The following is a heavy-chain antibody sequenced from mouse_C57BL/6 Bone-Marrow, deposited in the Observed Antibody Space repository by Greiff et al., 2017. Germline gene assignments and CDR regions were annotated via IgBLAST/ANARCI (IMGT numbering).Heavy chain of an antibody. CDR3: ARNDDYYPYYFGY. J-gene: IGHJ2*01. CDR1: GFSLTSYA. D-gene: IGHD2-3*01. Sequence: VHLVESGPGLVAPSQSLSITCTVSGFSLTSYAISWVRQPPGKGLEWLGVIWTGGGTNYNSALKSRLSISKDNSKSQVFLKMNSLQTDDTARYYDARNDDYYPYYFGYWGQGTTLTVSS. CDR2: IWTGGGT. V-gene: IGHV2-9-1*01.